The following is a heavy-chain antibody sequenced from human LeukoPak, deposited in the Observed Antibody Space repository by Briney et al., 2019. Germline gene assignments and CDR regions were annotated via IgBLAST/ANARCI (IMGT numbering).Heavy chain of an antibody. V-gene: IGHV4-39*07. CDR2: NDYRGCS. D-gene: IGHD1-1*01. J-gene: IGHJ4*02. CDR3: ARFEGGTMEDY. CDR1: GGSVSSHGYY. Sequence: PSETLSLTCTVSGGSVSSHGYYWGWIRQPPGKGLEWIGSNDYRGCSYYIPSLKSRVTISIDTSKNQLSLRLTSVTAADTAVYYCARFEGGTMEDYWGQGTLVTVSS.